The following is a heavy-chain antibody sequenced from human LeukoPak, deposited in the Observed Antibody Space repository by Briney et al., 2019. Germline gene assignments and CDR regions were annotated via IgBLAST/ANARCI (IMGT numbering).Heavy chain of an antibody. CDR2: ISAYNGNT. J-gene: IGHJ1*01. CDR3: ARGQDYYGSGSYEYFQH. CDR1: GYTFTSYG. Sequence: ASVKVSCKASGYTFTSYGISWVRQAPGQGLEWMGWISAYNGNTNYAQKLQGRVTMTRDTSTSTVYMELSSLRSEDTAVYYCARGQDYYGSGSYEYFQHWGQGTLVTVSS. D-gene: IGHD3-10*01. V-gene: IGHV1-18*01.